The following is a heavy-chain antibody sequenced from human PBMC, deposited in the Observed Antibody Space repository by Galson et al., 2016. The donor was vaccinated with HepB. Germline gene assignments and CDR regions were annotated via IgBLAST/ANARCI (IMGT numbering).Heavy chain of an antibody. V-gene: IGHV3-15*07. Sequence: SLRLSCAASGFTFSNAWMNWARQAPGKGLEWVGRIKSKTDGGTTDYAAPVKGRFTISRDDSKDTLYLQMNSLKTEDTAVYYCTTIGEVDTAMVTGWFDPWGQGTLVTVSS. CDR1: GFTFSNAW. J-gene: IGHJ5*02. D-gene: IGHD5-18*01. CDR2: IKSKTDGGTT. CDR3: TTIGEVDTAMVTGWFDP.